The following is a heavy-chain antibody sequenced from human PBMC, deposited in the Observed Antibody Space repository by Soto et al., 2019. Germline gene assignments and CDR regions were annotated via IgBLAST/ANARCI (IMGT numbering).Heavy chain of an antibody. D-gene: IGHD6-13*01. CDR3: AKEDDSQPYSSRQDY. CDR1: GFTVSSYA. V-gene: IGHV3-23*01. CDR2: ISGSGGST. J-gene: IGHJ4*02. Sequence: EVQLLESGGGLVQPGGSLRRSCAASGFTVSSYARSWVRQAPGKGLEWVSAISGSGGSTYYADSVKGRFTISRDNSKNTLYLQMNSLRAEDTAVYYCAKEDDSQPYSSRQDYWGQGTLVTVSS.